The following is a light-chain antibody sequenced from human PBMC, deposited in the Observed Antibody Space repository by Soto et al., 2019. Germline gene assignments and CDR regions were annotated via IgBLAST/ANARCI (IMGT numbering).Light chain of an antibody. J-gene: IGKJ4*01. V-gene: IGKV1-5*03. CDR1: QTISSW. Sequence: EIQMTQFPSTLSGSVGDRFTITCVASQTISSWLAWYQQKPVKSPKLLIYKASTLKSGVPSRFSGSGSGTEFTLTISSLQPDDFATYYCQPYNSYSEAVGPVTKVEIK. CDR3: QPYNSYSEA. CDR2: KAS.